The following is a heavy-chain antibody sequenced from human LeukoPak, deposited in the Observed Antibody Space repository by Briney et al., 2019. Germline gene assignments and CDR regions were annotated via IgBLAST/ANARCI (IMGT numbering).Heavy chain of an antibody. CDR2: IYYSGST. Sequence: SETLSLTCTVSGVSFGIYYWTWIRQPPGKGLEWIGYIYYSGSTNKNPSLNSRVTMSIDTSKKQFSLKLSSVTAADTAVYYCARVNYDGSGYFDYWGQGTLVTVSS. J-gene: IGHJ4*02. CDR1: GVSFGIYY. CDR3: ARVNYDGSGYFDY. D-gene: IGHD3-22*01. V-gene: IGHV4-59*01.